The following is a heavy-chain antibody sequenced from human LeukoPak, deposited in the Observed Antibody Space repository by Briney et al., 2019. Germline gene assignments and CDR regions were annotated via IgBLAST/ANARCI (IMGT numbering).Heavy chain of an antibody. CDR2: IDPYNGNT. CDR1: GYTFTSYA. J-gene: IGHJ4*02. Sequence: ASVKVSCKASGYTFTSYALTWVRQAPGQGLEWMGYIDPYNGNTNCAQKFQGRATMTTDRSTNTGYMDLRSLRSDDTAVYYCARDRRGYNGILRYWGQGALVTVSS. CDR3: ARDRRGYNGILRY. D-gene: IGHD1-1*01. V-gene: IGHV1-18*01.